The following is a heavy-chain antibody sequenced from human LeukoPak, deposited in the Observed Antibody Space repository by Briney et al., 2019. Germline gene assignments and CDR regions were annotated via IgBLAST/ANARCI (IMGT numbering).Heavy chain of an antibody. CDR2: IIPIFGTA. Sequence: SVKVSCKASGGTFSSYAISWVRQAPGQGLEWMGGIIPIFGTANYGQKFQGRVTITADESTSTAYMELSSLRSEDTAVYYCARTDGQVATMPLYYYYGMDVWGKGTTVTVSS. D-gene: IGHD5-12*01. CDR3: ARTDGQVATMPLYYYYGMDV. CDR1: GGTFSSYA. V-gene: IGHV1-69*13. J-gene: IGHJ6*04.